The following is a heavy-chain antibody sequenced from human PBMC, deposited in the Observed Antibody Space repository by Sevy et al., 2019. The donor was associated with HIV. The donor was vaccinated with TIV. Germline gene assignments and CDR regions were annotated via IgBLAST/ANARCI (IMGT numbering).Heavy chain of an antibody. CDR1: SGSVSNADYY. J-gene: IGHJ5*02. CDR2: ILYSGSA. V-gene: IGHV4-61*08. Sequence: SETLSLTCSVSSGSVSNADYYWTWVRQSPERGLEWIGNILYSGSANYNPSLKSPVTISIDTSNNQFSLKLTSVTATDTAVYYCARFVVPAVNPQGIDLWGQGILVTVSS. D-gene: IGHD3-10*01. CDR3: ARFVVPAVNPQGIDL.